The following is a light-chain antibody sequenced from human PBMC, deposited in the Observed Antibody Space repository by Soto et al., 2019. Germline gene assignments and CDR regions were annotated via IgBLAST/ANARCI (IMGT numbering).Light chain of an antibody. CDR1: SSNIGAGYD. J-gene: IGLJ1*01. V-gene: IGLV1-40*01. Sequence: QSVLTQPPSVSGAPGQRVTISCTGSSSNIGAGYDVHWYQQLPGTAPKLLIYEVHYRPSGVSSRFSGSKSGNTASLTISGLQAADEADYYCASYLTTSPLEVFGTGTKVTVL. CDR2: EVH. CDR3: ASYLTTSPLEV.